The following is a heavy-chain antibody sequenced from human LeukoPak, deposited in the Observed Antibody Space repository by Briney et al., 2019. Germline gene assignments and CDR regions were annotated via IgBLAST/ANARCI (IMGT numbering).Heavy chain of an antibody. CDR2: ISSSGSTI. V-gene: IGHV3-11*04. Sequence: GGSLRLSCAASGFTFSDYYMSWIRQAPGKGLEWVSYISSSGSTIYYADSVKGRFTISRDNAKNSLYLQMNSLRAEDTAVYYCASSETPMSVIDYWGQGTLVTVSS. CDR3: ASSETPMSVIDY. CDR1: GFTFSDYY. D-gene: IGHD1-26*01. J-gene: IGHJ4*02.